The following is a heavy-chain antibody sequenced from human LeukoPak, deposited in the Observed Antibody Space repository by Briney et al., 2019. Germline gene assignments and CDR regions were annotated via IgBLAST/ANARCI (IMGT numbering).Heavy chain of an antibody. CDR1: GGTFSSYA. D-gene: IGHD1-14*01. J-gene: IGHJ4*02. V-gene: IGHV1-69*13. CDR3: ARIRNNQSKYRTSFYYFDY. CDR2: IIPIFGTA. Sequence: SVKVXCKASGGTFSSYAISWVRQAPGQGLEWMGGIIPIFGTANYAQKFQGRVTITADESTSTAYMELSSLRSEDTAVYYCARIRNNQSKYRTSFYYFDYWGQGTLVTVSS.